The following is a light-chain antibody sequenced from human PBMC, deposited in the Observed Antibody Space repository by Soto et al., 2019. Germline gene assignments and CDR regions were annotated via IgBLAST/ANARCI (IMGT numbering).Light chain of an antibody. Sequence: DIQLTQSPSSLSASVGARVTITCRASQSISSYLNWYQQKPGKAPKLLIYAASSLQSGVPPRFSGRGSGTDFTLTISSPQPEDVATYYCQQSYSTPPTLGQGTKLEIK. CDR2: AAS. CDR1: QSISSY. V-gene: IGKV1-39*01. CDR3: QQSYSTPPT. J-gene: IGKJ2*01.